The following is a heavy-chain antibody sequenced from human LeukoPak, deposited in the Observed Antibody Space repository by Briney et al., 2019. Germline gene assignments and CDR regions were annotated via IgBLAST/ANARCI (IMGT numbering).Heavy chain of an antibody. V-gene: IGHV3-23*01. Sequence: GGSLRLSCAPSGFTFSSYAMSWVRQAPGMGLEWLSAISGSGGKTYYADSVKGRFTISRDNSQNTLSLQMNSLRAEDTAVYFCAKAGYRGSSVNYFDYWGQGTLVTVSS. CDR3: AKAGYRGSSVNYFDY. CDR2: ISGSGGKT. J-gene: IGHJ4*02. D-gene: IGHD6-6*01. CDR1: GFTFSSYA.